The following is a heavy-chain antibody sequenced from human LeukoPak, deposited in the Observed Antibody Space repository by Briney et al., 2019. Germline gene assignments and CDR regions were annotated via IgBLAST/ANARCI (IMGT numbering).Heavy chain of an antibody. V-gene: IGHV4-34*01. CDR3: ALLPFDYNYGMDV. D-gene: IGHD2-15*01. Sequence: SETLSLTCTVYGGSLSGCYWNWLHQPPGKGLEGIGEINHRGSTNYNPSLKSRVTISVDTSKTQFSLRLSSVTAADTAVYYCALLPFDYNYGMDVWGQGTTVTVSS. CDR1: GGSLSGCY. CDR2: INHRGST. J-gene: IGHJ6*02.